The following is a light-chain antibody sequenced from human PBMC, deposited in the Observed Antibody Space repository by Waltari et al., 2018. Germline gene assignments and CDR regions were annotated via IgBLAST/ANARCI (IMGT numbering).Light chain of an antibody. V-gene: IGLV4-69*01. CDR2: VNSDGSH. CDR3: ETGGHGTWV. J-gene: IGLJ3*02. Sequence: QLVLTQSPSASASLGASVKLTCTLSSGHNSNIIAWLPQRPERGTRYLMKVNSDGSHYKGDDSPDRFSGSSSGAERSLTISSLQSEDEADYYCETGGHGTWVFGGGTKLTVL. CDR1: SGHNSNI.